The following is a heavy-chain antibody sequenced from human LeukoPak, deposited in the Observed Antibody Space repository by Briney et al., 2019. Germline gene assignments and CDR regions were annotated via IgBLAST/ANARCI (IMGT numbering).Heavy chain of an antibody. CDR3: AKARGFCSGGSCYNPFDP. V-gene: IGHV3-23*01. CDR2: ISGSDGST. D-gene: IGHD2-15*01. Sequence: GGSLRLSCVASGFTFNNYAMSWVRQAPGKGLEWVSGISGSDGSTYYADSVKGRFIISRDNSKNTLYVQMNILQVEDTAVYYCAKARGFCSGGSCYNPFDPWGQGTLVTVSS. CDR1: GFTFNNYA. J-gene: IGHJ5*02.